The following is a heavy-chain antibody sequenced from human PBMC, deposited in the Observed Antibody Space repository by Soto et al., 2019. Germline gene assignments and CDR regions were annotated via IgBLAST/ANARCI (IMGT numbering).Heavy chain of an antibody. Sequence: SETLSLTCAVSGGSISSGGYSWSWIRQPPGKGLEWIGYIYHSGSTNYNPSLKSRVTISVDTSKNQFSLKLSSVTAADTAVYYCARARITIFGVVSLYYYYYMDVWGKGTTVTVSS. CDR3: ARARITIFGVVSLYYYYYMDV. J-gene: IGHJ6*03. CDR2: IYHSGST. CDR1: GGSISSGGYS. V-gene: IGHV4-30-2*01. D-gene: IGHD3-3*01.